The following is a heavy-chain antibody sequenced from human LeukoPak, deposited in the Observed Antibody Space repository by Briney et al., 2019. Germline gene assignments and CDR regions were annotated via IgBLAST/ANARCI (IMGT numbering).Heavy chain of an antibody. J-gene: IGHJ4*02. CDR3: AKDKYSSGWYYFDY. CDR2: ISWNSGSI. V-gene: IGHV3-9*03. D-gene: IGHD6-19*01. Sequence: PGGSLRLSCAASGFTFDDYAMHWVRQAPGKGLEWVSGISWNSGSIGHADSVKGRFTISRDNAKNSLYLQMNSLRAEDMALYYCAKDKYSSGWYYFDYWGQGTLVTVSS. CDR1: GFTFDDYA.